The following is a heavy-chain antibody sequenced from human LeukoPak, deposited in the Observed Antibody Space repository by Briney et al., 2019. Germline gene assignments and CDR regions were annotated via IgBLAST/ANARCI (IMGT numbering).Heavy chain of an antibody. CDR2: INPNSGGT. J-gene: IGHJ4*02. D-gene: IGHD3-10*01. Sequence: ASVKVSCKASGYIFTDYYMHWVRQAPGQGLEWMGWINPNSGGTNYAQRFQGRVTMTRDTSISTAYMELSGLRSEDTAVYYCAREMVRGVLLFDYWGQGTLVTVSS. CDR1: GYIFTDYY. V-gene: IGHV1-2*02. CDR3: AREMVRGVLLFDY.